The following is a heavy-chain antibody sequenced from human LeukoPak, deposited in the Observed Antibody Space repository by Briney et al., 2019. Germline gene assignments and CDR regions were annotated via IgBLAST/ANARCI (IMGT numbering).Heavy chain of an antibody. CDR1: GGSISSYY. J-gene: IGHJ3*02. CDR3: TVVVVAATSSVAFDI. Sequence: PSETLSLTCTVSGGSISSYYWSWIRQPPGKGLEWIGYIYYSGSTNYNPSLKSRVTISVDTSKNQFSLKLSSVTAADTAVYYCTVVVVAATSSVAFDIWGQGTMVTVSS. V-gene: IGHV4-59*12. CDR2: IYYSGST. D-gene: IGHD2-15*01.